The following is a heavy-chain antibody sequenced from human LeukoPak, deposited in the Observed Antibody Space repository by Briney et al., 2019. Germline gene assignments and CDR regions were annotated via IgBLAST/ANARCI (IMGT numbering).Heavy chain of an antibody. CDR3: ARGTYRHDY. J-gene: IGHJ4*02. Sequence: GGSLRLSCAASGFTFSDYYMNWIRQAPGKGLEWVSYISDSGSDIYYADSVKGRFTISRDNAENSLFLQMSSLRAEDTAVYYCARGTYRHDYWGQGTLVTVSS. CDR2: ISDSGSDI. V-gene: IGHV3-11*04. CDR1: GFTFSDYY.